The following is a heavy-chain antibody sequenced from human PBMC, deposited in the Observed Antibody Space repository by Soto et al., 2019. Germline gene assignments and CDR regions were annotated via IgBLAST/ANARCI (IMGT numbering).Heavy chain of an antibody. CDR2: IYYSGST. D-gene: IGHD4-17*01. Sequence: QVQLQESGPGLVKPSETLSLTCTVSGGSISSYYWSWIRQPPGKGLEWIGYIYYSGSTNYNPSLKSRVTISVDTSKNQYSLMLSSVTAADTAVYYCARVYGVYPYLDAFDVWGQGTMVTVSS. J-gene: IGHJ3*01. CDR3: ARVYGVYPYLDAFDV. CDR1: GGSISSYY. V-gene: IGHV4-59*01.